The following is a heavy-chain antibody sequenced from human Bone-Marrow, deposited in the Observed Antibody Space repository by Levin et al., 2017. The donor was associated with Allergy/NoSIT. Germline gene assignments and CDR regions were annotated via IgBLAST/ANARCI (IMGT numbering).Heavy chain of an antibody. D-gene: IGHD3-9*01. V-gene: IGHV4-34*01. CDR1: GGSFSGYY. Sequence: ESLKISCAVYGGSFSGYYWSWIRQPPGKGLEWIGEINHSGSTNYNPSLKSRVTISVDTSKNQFSLKLSSVTAADTAVYYCARVIVLRYFDWLLLDGMDVWGQGTTVTVSS. CDR2: INHSGST. J-gene: IGHJ6*02. CDR3: ARVIVLRYFDWLLLDGMDV.